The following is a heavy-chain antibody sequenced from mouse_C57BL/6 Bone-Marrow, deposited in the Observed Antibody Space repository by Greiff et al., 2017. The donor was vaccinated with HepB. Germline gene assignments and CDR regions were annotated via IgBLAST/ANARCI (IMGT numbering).Heavy chain of an antibody. D-gene: IGHD1-1*01. CDR2: IDPEDGET. J-gene: IGHJ4*01. CDR3: AREGITTVVATYYYAMDY. CDR1: GFNIKDYY. V-gene: IGHV14-2*01. Sequence: EVQLQQSGAELVKPGASVKLSCTASGFNIKDYYMHWVKQRTEQGLEWIGRIDPEDGETKYAPKFQGKATITADTSSNTAYLQLSSLTAEDTAVYYCAREGITTVVATYYYAMDYWGQGTSVTVSS.